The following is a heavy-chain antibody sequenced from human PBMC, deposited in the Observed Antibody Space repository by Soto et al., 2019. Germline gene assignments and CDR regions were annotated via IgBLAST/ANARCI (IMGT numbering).Heavy chain of an antibody. CDR2: IHPAGINT. V-gene: IGHV1-46*01. D-gene: IGHD3-10*01. CDR3: AREEYYYGSGSYYPVDP. CDR1: GYSFISHY. J-gene: IGHJ5*02. Sequence: ASVKVSCKAFGYSFISHYMHWVRQAPGQGLEWMGTIHPAGINTAYTQKFQGRVTITADKSTSTAYMELSSLRSEDTAVYYCAREEYYYGSGSYYPVDPWGQGTLVTVSS.